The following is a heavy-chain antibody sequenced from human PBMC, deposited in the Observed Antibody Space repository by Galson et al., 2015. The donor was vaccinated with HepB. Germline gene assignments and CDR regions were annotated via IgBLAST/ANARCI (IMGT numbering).Heavy chain of an antibody. D-gene: IGHD3-22*01. J-gene: IGHJ3*02. V-gene: IGHV3-23*01. CDR2: ITGDGDTP. CDR1: GFIFSNYA. CDR3: AKDAHYPDDIFDI. Sequence: SLRLSCAASGFIFSNYALSWVRQTPGKGLEWVSSITGDGDTPWYADSVQCRFTVSRDNSKNTLYLQVHSLRAEDTAVYYCAKDAHYPDDIFDIWVQGTMVTVSS.